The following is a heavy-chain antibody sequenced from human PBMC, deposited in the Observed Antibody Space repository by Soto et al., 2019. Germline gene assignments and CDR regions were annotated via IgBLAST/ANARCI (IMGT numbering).Heavy chain of an antibody. V-gene: IGHV3-30*18. J-gene: IGHJ4*02. CDR1: GFTFSSYG. D-gene: IGHD6-19*01. CDR2: ISYDGSNK. CDR3: AKDIAVAGLVLVPIDY. Sequence: GGSLRLSCAASGFTFSSYGMHWVRQAPGKGLEWVAVISYDGSNKYYADSVKGRFTISRDNSKNTLYLQMNSLRAEDTAVYYCAKDIAVAGLVLVPIDYWGQGTLVTVSS.